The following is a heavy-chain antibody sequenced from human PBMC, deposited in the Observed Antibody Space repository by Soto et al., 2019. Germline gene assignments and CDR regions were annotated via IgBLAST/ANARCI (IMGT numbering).Heavy chain of an antibody. J-gene: IGHJ4*02. Sequence: QLRLQESGSGVVRTSETLSLTCTVSGGSITHGGFSWSWIRQSPGKGLEWIGYIGNLENTYFHPTFKSRLTMSIDRSKNQFSLNLSSVTAADRAVYYCARGGGNDPFDSWGQGVLVSVSS. V-gene: IGHV4-30-2*06. D-gene: IGHD5-12*01. CDR3: ARGGGNDPFDS. CDR1: GGSITHGGFS. CDR2: IGNLENT.